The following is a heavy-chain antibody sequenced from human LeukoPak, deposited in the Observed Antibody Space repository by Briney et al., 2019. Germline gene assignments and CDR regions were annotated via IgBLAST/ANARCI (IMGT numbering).Heavy chain of an antibody. CDR3: ARDGANNRPNYYGSGSYYKGFFDY. V-gene: IGHV3-11*04. CDR1: GFTFSDYY. CDR2: ISSSGSTI. J-gene: IGHJ4*02. Sequence: PGGSLRLSCAASGFTFSDYYMSWIRQAPGKGLEWVSYISSSGSTIYYADSVKGRFTISRDNAKNSLYLQMNSLRAEDTAVYYCARDGANNRPNYYGSGSYYKGFFDYWGQGTLVTVSS. D-gene: IGHD3-10*01.